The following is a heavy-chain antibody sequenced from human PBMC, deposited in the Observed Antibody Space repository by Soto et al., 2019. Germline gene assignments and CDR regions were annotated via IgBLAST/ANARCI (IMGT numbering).Heavy chain of an antibody. CDR3: ARELFDGVYHYYYDMDV. Sequence: SETLSLTCTVSGGSISSYYWCWLRQPPGKGLEWIGFIYYSGSTNYNPSLKSRVTISVDTSKNQFSLKLSSVTAADTAVYYCARELFDGVYHYYYDMDVRGQGTTVTVSS. D-gene: IGHD3-10*02. CDR1: GGSISSYY. V-gene: IGHV4-59*01. CDR2: IYYSGST. J-gene: IGHJ6*02.